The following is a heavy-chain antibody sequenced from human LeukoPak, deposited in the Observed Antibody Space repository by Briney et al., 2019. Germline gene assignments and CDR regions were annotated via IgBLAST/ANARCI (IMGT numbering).Heavy chain of an antibody. CDR2: ISAYNGNT. CDR3: ARAYGSGSYRYWFDP. CDR1: GYTFTSYG. V-gene: IGHV1-18*01. Sequence: ASVKVSCKAAGYTFTSYGISWVRQAPGQGLEWMGWISAYNGNTNYAQKLQGRVTMTTDTSTSTAYMELRSLRSEDTAVYYCARAYGSGSYRYWFDPWGQGTLVTVSS. D-gene: IGHD3-10*01. J-gene: IGHJ5*02.